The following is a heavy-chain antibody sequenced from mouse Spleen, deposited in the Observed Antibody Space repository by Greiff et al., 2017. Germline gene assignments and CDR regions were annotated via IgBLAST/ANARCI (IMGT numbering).Heavy chain of an antibody. D-gene: IGHD1-1*01. V-gene: IGHV1-69*01. CDR2: IDPSDSYT. CDR1: GYTFTSYW. Sequence: VQLQQSGAELVMPGASVKLSCKASGYTFTSYWMHWVKQRPGQGLEWIGEIDPSDSYTNYNQKFKGKATLTVDKSSSTAYMQLSSLTSEDSAVYYCARYPYYYGSSHWYFDVWGAGTTVTVSS. J-gene: IGHJ1*01. CDR3: ARYPYYYGSSHWYFDV.